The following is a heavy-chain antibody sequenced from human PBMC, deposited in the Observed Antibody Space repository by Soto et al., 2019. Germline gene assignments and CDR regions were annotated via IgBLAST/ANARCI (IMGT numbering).Heavy chain of an antibody. Sequence: EVQLVESGGGLVKPGGSLRLSCAASGFTFSSYSMNWVRQAPGKGLEWVSSISSSSSYIYYADSVKGRFTISRDNAKNLLYLQMNSLRAEDTAVYYCARDDSSGYDYWGQGTLVTVSS. D-gene: IGHD3-22*01. CDR3: ARDDSSGYDY. J-gene: IGHJ4*02. CDR1: GFTFSSYS. CDR2: ISSSSSYI. V-gene: IGHV3-21*01.